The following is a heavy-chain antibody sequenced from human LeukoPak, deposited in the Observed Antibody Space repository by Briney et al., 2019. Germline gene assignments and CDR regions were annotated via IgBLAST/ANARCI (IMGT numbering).Heavy chain of an antibody. CDR1: GFTFSSCG. V-gene: IGHV3-23*01. D-gene: IGHD5-18*01. CDR3: AKDRLDTAMAYDY. Sequence: GGSLRLSCAASGFTFSSCGMSWVRQAPGKGREWVSAISGSGGSTYYADSVKGRFTISRDNSKNTLYLQMNSLRAEDTAVYYCAKDRLDTAMAYDYWGQGTLVTVSS. CDR2: ISGSGGST. J-gene: IGHJ4*02.